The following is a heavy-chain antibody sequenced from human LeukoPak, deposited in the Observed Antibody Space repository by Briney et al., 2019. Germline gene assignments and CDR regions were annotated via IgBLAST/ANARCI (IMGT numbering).Heavy chain of an antibody. Sequence: GGSLRLSCAASGFTFNTCSMNWVRQAPGKGLEWVSFISSSGSIIHYADSVKGRFTISRDNAKNSVYLQMNSLRAGDTAVYYCARGDSTGTNLDYWAQGTLVTVSS. CDR1: GFTFNTCS. D-gene: IGHD1-1*01. V-gene: IGHV3-48*04. CDR2: ISSSGSII. J-gene: IGHJ4*02. CDR3: ARGDSTGTNLDY.